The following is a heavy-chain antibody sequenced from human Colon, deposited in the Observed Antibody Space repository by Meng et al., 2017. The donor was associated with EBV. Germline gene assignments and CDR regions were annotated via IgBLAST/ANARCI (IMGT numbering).Heavy chain of an antibody. V-gene: IGHV4-4*02. J-gene: IGHJ4*02. D-gene: IGHD2-21*02. Sequence: QRQWQESGPGLVKPSWTLSLTCAVSGGSLSSRNWWSWVRQPPGKGLEWIGEIYHSGSTNYNPSLKSRVTISVDESKNQFSLRLSSVTAADTAVYYCARVGAYCGGDCYHPRWGQGTLVTVSS. CDR3: ARVGAYCGGDCYHPR. CDR1: GGSLSSRNW. CDR2: IYHSGST.